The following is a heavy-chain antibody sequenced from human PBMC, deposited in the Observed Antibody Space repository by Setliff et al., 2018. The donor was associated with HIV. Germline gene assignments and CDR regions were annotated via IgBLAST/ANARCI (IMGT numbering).Heavy chain of an antibody. D-gene: IGHD3-22*01. J-gene: IGHJ3*01. V-gene: IGHV1-2*02. CDR1: GYTFTNYY. CDR2: INPNSGGT. Sequence: ASVKVSCKASGYTFTNYYMHWVRQAPGQGLEWMGWINPNSGGTNYAQKFQGSVTITRDTSIYTVYMELTGLTSEDTSVYYCARQDHSSVNSGSLYAFDVWRQGTMVTVSS. CDR3: ARQDHSSVNSGSLYAFDV.